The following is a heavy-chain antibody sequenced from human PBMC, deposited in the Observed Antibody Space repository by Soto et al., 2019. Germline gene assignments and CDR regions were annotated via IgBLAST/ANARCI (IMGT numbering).Heavy chain of an antibody. V-gene: IGHV4-31*03. CDR1: GGSISSGTYY. J-gene: IGHJ6*02. CDR2: IYYSGST. CDR3: ARARCSGDRCYYYYGLDV. D-gene: IGHD2-15*01. Sequence: QVQLQESGPGLVKPSQTLSLTCTVSGGSISSGTYYWSWIRQHPGKGLEWIGYIYYSGSTYYNPSLKSRVTISVDTSKNQFPLKLSSVTAADTAVYYCARARCSGDRCYYYYGLDVWGQGTTVTVS.